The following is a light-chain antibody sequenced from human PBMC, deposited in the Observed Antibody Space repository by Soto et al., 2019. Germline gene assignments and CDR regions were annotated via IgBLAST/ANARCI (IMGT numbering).Light chain of an antibody. V-gene: IGKV3-20*01. Sequence: EIVLTQSPGTLSLSPGEGTTLSCRASQTVSRNYLAWYQQKRGKAPRLLIYAASNRAPGIPDRFSGSGSGTEFTLTISSLQSEDFAVYLCQQYHYWPITFGQGTRLEI. CDR2: AAS. CDR3: QQYHYWPIT. J-gene: IGKJ5*01. CDR1: QTVSRNY.